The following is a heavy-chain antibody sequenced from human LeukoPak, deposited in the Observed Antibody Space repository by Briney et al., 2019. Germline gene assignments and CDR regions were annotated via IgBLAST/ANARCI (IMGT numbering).Heavy chain of an antibody. CDR3: ARAMKSPTYYYDSSGYYYDY. Sequence: SETLSLTCTVSGYSISSGYYWGWIRQPPGKGLEWIGSIYHSGSTYYNPSLKSRVTISVDTSKNQFSLKLSSVTAADTAVYYCARAMKSPTYYYDSSGYYYDYWGQGTLVTVSS. V-gene: IGHV4-38-2*02. CDR1: GYSISSGYY. D-gene: IGHD3-22*01. J-gene: IGHJ4*02. CDR2: IYHSGST.